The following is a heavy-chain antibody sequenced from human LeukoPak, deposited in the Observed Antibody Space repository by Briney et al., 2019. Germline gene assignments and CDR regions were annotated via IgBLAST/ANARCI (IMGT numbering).Heavy chain of an antibody. V-gene: IGHV1-2*04. CDR1: GYTFTGYY. CDR3: AREIVGATPDYGMDV. CDR2: INPNSGGT. J-gene: IGHJ6*02. D-gene: IGHD1-26*01. Sequence: ASVNVSCKASGYTFTGYYMHWVRQAPGQGLEWMGWINPNSGGTNYAQKFQVWVTMTRDTSISTAYMELSRLRSDDTAVYYCAREIVGATPDYGMDVWGQGTTVTVSS.